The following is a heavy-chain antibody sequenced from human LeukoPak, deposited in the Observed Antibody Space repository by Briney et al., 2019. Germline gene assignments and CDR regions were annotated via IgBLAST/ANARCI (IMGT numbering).Heavy chain of an antibody. CDR2: IASSGRTR. Sequence: GGSLRLSCAVSGFPFSFFEINWVRQAPGKGLEWVSNIASSGRTRYYADSVKGRFSTSRDNAKNSLYLQMNTLRVEDTGVYYCALLAVASDFDYWGQGALVTVSS. V-gene: IGHV3-48*03. J-gene: IGHJ4*02. CDR1: GFPFSFFE. D-gene: IGHD6-19*01. CDR3: ALLAVASDFDY.